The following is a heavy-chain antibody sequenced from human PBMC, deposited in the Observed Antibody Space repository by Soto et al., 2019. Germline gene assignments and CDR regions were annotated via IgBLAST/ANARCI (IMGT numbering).Heavy chain of an antibody. J-gene: IGHJ6*02. CDR1: GYRFTSYG. V-gene: IGHV1-18*01. CDR3: ARGGYYDSSGSSNYNYYGMNV. D-gene: IGHD3-22*01. CDR2: ISAYDDNT. Sequence: QAQLVQSGPEVKKPGASVKVSCKASGYRFTSYGISWVRQAPGQGLEWLGWISAYDDNTKYAQTLQARVSMSTDTYTNTAYMELRSLRSDDTAMYYCARGGYYDSSGSSNYNYYGMNVWGQGTTVTVSS.